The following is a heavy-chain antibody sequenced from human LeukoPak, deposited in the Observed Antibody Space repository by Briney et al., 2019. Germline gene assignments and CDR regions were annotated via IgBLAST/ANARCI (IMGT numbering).Heavy chain of an antibody. CDR1: GYTFTGYY. CDR3: ARSYYYDSSGYSPHRAAFDI. CDR2: INPSGGST. Sequence: ASVKVSCKASGYTFTGYYMHWVRQAPGQGLEWVGIINPSGGSTSYAQKFQGRVTMTRDTSTSTVYMELSSLRSEDTAVYYCARSYYYDSSGYSPHRAAFDIWGQGTMVTVSS. J-gene: IGHJ3*02. D-gene: IGHD3-22*01. V-gene: IGHV1-46*01.